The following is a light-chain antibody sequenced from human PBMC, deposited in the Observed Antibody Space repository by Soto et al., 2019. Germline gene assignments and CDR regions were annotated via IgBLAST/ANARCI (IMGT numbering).Light chain of an antibody. CDR1: SSNIGNSY. Sequence: QSVLTQPPSVSAAPGQKVTISCSGSSSNIGNSYVSWYQQLPGTAPKLLIYDDNKRPSGIPDRFSGSKSGTSATLGITGLQTGDEADYSCGTWDTGLRSVVFGGGTKLTVL. CDR3: GTWDTGLRSVV. CDR2: DDN. V-gene: IGLV1-51*01. J-gene: IGLJ2*01.